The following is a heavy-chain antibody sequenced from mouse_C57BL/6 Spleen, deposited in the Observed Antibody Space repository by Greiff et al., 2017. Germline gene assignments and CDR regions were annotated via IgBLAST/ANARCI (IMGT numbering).Heavy chain of an antibody. V-gene: IGHV5-9*01. J-gene: IGHJ3*01. CDR1: GFTFSSYT. CDR3: ARPFYDGYYWFAY. D-gene: IGHD2-3*01. CDR2: ISGGGGNT. Sequence: EVQGVESGGGLVKPGGSLKLSCAASGFTFSSYTMSWVRQTPGKRLEWVATISGGGGNTYYPDSVKGRFTISRDNSKNTLYLQMSSLRSEDTALYYCARPFYDGYYWFAYWGQGTLVTVSA.